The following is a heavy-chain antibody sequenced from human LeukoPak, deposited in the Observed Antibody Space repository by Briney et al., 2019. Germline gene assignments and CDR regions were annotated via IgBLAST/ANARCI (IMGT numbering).Heavy chain of an antibody. Sequence: SETLSLTCAVYGGSFSGYYWSWIRQPPGKGLEWIGEINHSGSTNYNPSLKSRVTISVDTSKNQFSPKLSSVTAADTAVYYCARIMTTVTRWFDPWGQGTLVTVSS. J-gene: IGHJ5*02. V-gene: IGHV4-34*01. CDR2: INHSGST. CDR1: GGSFSGYY. D-gene: IGHD4-17*01. CDR3: ARIMTTVTRWFDP.